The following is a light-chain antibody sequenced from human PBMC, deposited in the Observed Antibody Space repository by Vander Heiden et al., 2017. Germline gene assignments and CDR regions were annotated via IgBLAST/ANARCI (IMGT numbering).Light chain of an antibody. CDR3: QAWDSTTVV. Sequence: SYELTQPPSLSVSPGQTADITCSGDKLGDKYASWYQQKPGQSPVLDIYQDTKRPSGIPERFSGSNSGNTATLTISGTQTMDEADYYCQAWDSTTVVFGGGTKLTVL. J-gene: IGLJ2*01. V-gene: IGLV3-1*01. CDR2: QDT. CDR1: KLGDKY.